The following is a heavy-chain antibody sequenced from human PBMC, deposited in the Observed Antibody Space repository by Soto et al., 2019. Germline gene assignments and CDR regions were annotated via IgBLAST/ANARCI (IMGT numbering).Heavy chain of an antibody. CDR2: INPNSGGT. CDR1: GYTFNGYY. CDR3: ASEIGMVRGVIHYGMDV. V-gene: IGHV1-2*02. D-gene: IGHD3-10*01. J-gene: IGHJ6*02. Sequence: GASVKVSCKASGYTFNGYYMYWVRQAPGQGLEWMGWINPNSGGTNYAQKFQDRVTITRDRSMSTAYMELSSLRSEDTAMYYCASEIGMVRGVIHYGMDVWGQGTTVTVSS.